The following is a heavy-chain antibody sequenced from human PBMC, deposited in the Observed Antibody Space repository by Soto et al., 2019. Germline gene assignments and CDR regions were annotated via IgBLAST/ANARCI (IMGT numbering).Heavy chain of an antibody. J-gene: IGHJ4*02. CDR3: AREGYCSGGSCQRFDY. D-gene: IGHD2-15*01. CDR1: GGSFSGYY. V-gene: IGHV4-34*01. CDR2: INHSGST. Sequence: QVQLQQWGAGLLKPSETLSLTCAVYGGSFSGYYWSWIRQPPGKGLEWIGEINHSGSTNYNPSLKGRVTISVDTSKNQFSLKLSSVTAADTAVYYCAREGYCSGGSCQRFDYWGQGTLVTVSS.